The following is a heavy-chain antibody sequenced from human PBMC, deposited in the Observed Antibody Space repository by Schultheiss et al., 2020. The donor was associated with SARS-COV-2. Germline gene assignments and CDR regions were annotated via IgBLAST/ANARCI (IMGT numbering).Heavy chain of an antibody. CDR3: ARGVAVAGGNWFDP. D-gene: IGHD6-19*01. J-gene: IGHJ5*02. CDR2: IYHSGST. CDR1: AYSISSGYY. V-gene: IGHV4-38-2*01. Sequence: SETLSLTCAASAYSISSGYYWDCIRQPPGKGLEWIGSIYHSGSTYYNPSLKSRVTISVDTSKNQFSLKLSSVTAADTAVYYCARGVAVAGGNWFDPWGQGSLVTVAS.